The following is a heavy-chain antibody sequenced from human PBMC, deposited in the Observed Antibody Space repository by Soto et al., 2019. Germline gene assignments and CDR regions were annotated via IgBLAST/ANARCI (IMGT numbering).Heavy chain of an antibody. CDR3: ARGRLGSGSYYSYSYYGMDV. V-gene: IGHV4-39*01. CDR2: IYYSGST. CDR1: GGSISITSYY. D-gene: IGHD3-10*01. Sequence: SETLSLTCAVSGGSISITSYYGAWIHQPPGKGLEWIGSIYYSGSTYYNPSLKSRVTISVDTSKNQFSLKLSSVTAADTAVYYCARGRLGSGSYYSYSYYGMDVWGQGTTVTVSS. J-gene: IGHJ6*02.